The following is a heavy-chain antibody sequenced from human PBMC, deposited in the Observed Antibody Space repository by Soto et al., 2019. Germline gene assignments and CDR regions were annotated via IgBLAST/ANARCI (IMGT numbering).Heavy chain of an antibody. J-gene: IGHJ4*02. V-gene: IGHV3-30*18. Sequence: QVQLVESGGGVVQPGRSLRLSCAASGFIFSTYGMHLVRQAPGKGLEWLSVISYDGNNKYYADSVQGRFTISRDNSKNTLWLQMDSLRTEDTAVYYCSKDLLLTTITTVGDWGQGTLVTVSS. CDR1: GFIFSTYG. CDR2: ISYDGNNK. D-gene: IGHD4-17*01. CDR3: SKDLLLTTITTVGD.